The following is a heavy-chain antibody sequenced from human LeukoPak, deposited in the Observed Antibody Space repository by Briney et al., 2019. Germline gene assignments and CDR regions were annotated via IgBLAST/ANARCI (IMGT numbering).Heavy chain of an antibody. J-gene: IGHJ4*02. CDR2: ISGSGGST. CDR3: AKPIAYCSGGSCYPAGFDY. CDR1: GFTFSSYA. V-gene: IGHV3-23*01. D-gene: IGHD2-15*01. Sequence: GGFLRLSCAASGFTFSSYAMSWVRQAPGKGLEWVSGISGSGGSTYYADSVKGRFTISRDNSKNTLYLQMNSLRAEDTAVYYCAKPIAYCSGGSCYPAGFDYWGQGTLVTVSS.